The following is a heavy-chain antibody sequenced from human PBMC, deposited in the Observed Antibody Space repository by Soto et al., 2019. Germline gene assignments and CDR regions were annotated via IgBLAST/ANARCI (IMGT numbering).Heavy chain of an antibody. CDR3: ASSRWNTRIVVVSPNPYGMDV. D-gene: IGHD3-22*01. CDR1: GYTFTSYY. V-gene: IGHV1-46*01. Sequence: GASVKVSCKASGYTFTSYYMHWVRQAPGQGLEWMGIINPSGGSTSYAQKFQGRVTMTRDTSTSTVYMELSSLRSEDTAVYYCASSRWNTRIVVVSPNPYGMDVWGQGTTVTVSS. CDR2: INPSGGST. J-gene: IGHJ6*02.